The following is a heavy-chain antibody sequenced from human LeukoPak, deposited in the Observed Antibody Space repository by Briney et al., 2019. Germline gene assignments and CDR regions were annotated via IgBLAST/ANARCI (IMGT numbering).Heavy chain of an antibody. CDR1: GYTFTSYG. CDR2: ISAYNGNT. CDR3: ARVGSVDTAMVTGNWFDP. J-gene: IGHJ5*02. Sequence: ASVKVSCKASGYTFTSYGISWVRQAPGQGLEWMGWISAYNGNTNYAQKLQGRVTMPTNTSTSTAYMELRSLRSDDTAVYYCARVGSVDTAMVTGNWFDPWGQGTLVTVSS. D-gene: IGHD5-18*01. V-gene: IGHV1-18*01.